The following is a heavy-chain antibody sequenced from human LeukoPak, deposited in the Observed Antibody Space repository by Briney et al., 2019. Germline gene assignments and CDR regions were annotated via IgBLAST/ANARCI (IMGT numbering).Heavy chain of an antibody. D-gene: IGHD2-15*01. CDR3: AGDDCSGGSCYYSRRNWFDP. CDR2: IIPIFGTA. J-gene: IGHJ5*02. Sequence: GASVKVSCKASGGTSSSYAISWVRQAPGQGLEWMGGIIPIFGTANYAQKFQGRVTITADESTSTAYMELSSLRSEDTAVYYCAGDDCSGGSCYYSRRNWFDPWGQGTLVTVSS. CDR1: GGTSSSYA. V-gene: IGHV1-69*13.